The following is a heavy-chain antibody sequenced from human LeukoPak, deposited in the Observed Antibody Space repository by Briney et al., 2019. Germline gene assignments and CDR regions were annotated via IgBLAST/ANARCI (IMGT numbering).Heavy chain of an antibody. CDR2: INHSGST. Sequence: PSETLSLTCAVYGGSFSGYYWSWIRQPPGKGLEWIGEINHSGSTNYNPSLKSRVTISVDTSKNQFSLKLSSVTAADTAVYYCARVQILTGYYPYYYYYGMDVWGQGTTVTVSS. CDR1: GGSFSGYY. CDR3: ARVQILTGYYPYYYYYGMDV. V-gene: IGHV4-34*01. J-gene: IGHJ6*02. D-gene: IGHD3-9*01.